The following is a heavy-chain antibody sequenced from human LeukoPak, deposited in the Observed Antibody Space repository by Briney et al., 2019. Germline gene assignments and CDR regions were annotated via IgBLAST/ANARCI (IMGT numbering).Heavy chain of an antibody. CDR2: IKSNTDGGTT. D-gene: IGHD4-17*01. CDR1: GFTFSNYW. V-gene: IGHV3-15*01. J-gene: IGHJ4*02. CDR3: TTLRDAYGDYEL. Sequence: GESLRLSCTASGFTFSNYWMSWIRQAPGKGLEWVGLIKSNTDGGTTDYAAPVKGRFSISRDDSKKTLYLQMNSLKIEDTAVYYCTTLRDAYGDYELWGQGTLVTVSS.